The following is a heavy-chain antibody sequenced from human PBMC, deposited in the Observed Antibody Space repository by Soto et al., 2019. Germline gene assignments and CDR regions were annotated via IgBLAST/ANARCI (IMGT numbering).Heavy chain of an antibody. V-gene: IGHV3-23*01. CDR1: GFNFSGSA. CDR2: IGGSGASA. CDR3: VKDSDPAGRDY. Sequence: GGSLRLSCSAFGFNFSGSAMIWVRQAPGKGLQWVSAIGGSGASAFYADSVQGRFTISRDNSKDTLYLQMNSLRVEDTAVYYCVKDSDPAGRDYWGQGTLVTVSS. D-gene: IGHD6-19*01. J-gene: IGHJ4*02.